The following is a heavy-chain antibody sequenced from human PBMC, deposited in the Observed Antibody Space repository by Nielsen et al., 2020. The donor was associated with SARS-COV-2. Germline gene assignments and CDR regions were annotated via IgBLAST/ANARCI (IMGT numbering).Heavy chain of an antibody. CDR3: ARDLGGYCSSTSCSIYYGMDV. D-gene: IGHD2-2*01. V-gene: IGHV4-59*12. CDR2: IYYSGST. Sequence: SETLSLTCTVSGGSISSYYWSWIRQPPGKGLEWIGYIYYSGSTNYNPSLKSRVTMSVDTSKNQFSLKLSSVTAADTAVYYCARDLGGYCSSTSCSIYYGMDVWGQGTTVTVSS. J-gene: IGHJ6*02. CDR1: GGSISSYY.